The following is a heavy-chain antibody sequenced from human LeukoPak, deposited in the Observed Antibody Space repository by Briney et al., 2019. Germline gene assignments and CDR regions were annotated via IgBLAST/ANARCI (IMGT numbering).Heavy chain of an antibody. CDR2: IIPISGTA. Sequence: SVKVSCKASGGTFSSYAISWVRQAPGQGLEWMGGIIPISGTANYAQKFQGRVTITADESTSTAYMELSSLRSEDTAVYYCGGLYCSSTSCYTGRISYWGQGTLVTVSS. V-gene: IGHV1-69*01. D-gene: IGHD2-2*02. CDR1: GGTFSSYA. J-gene: IGHJ4*02. CDR3: GGLYCSSTSCYTGRISY.